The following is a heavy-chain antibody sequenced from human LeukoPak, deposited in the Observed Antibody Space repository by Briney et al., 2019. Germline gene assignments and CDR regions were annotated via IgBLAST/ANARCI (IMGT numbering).Heavy chain of an antibody. Sequence: GGSLRLSCAASGFTFSSYAMSWVRQAPGKGLEWVSAISGSGGSTYYADSVKGRFTISRDNSKNTLYLQMNSLRAEDTAVYYCAKDRARRRAPSIGTIFGVVISRHFDYWGQGTLVTVSS. J-gene: IGHJ4*02. D-gene: IGHD3-3*01. CDR1: GFTFSSYA. CDR2: ISGSGGST. V-gene: IGHV3-23*01. CDR3: AKDRARRRAPSIGTIFGVVISRHFDY.